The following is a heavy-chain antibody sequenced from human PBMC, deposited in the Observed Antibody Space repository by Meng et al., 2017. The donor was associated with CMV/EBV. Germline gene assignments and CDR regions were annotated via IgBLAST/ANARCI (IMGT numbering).Heavy chain of an antibody. Sequence: GESLKISCAASGFTFSSYAMHWVRQAPGKGLEWVAVISYDGSNKSYADSVKGRFTISRDNSNTTLYLQMNSLRAEDTAVYYFARADHLMVRGFYYYGMDVWGQGTTVTVSS. V-gene: IGHV3-30*04. CDR3: ARADHLMVRGFYYYGMDV. CDR2: ISYDGSNK. J-gene: IGHJ6*02. D-gene: IGHD3-10*01. CDR1: GFTFSSYA.